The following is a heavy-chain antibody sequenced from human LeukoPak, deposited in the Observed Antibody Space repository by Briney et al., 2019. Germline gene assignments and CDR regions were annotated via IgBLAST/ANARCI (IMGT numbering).Heavy chain of an antibody. CDR3: ARVYCTRTTCNDDAFDV. J-gene: IGHJ3*01. CDR2: VYHSGIT. V-gene: IGHV4-38-2*01. CDR1: GLSINMGYY. D-gene: IGHD2/OR15-2a*01. Sequence: TSETLSLTCAVSGLSINMGYYWGWIRQPPGAGLEWIANVYHSGITNYTPSLKSRVTISVDTSKNQFSLKLSSVTTADTAVYYCARVYCTRTTCNDDAFDVWGQGILVTVSS.